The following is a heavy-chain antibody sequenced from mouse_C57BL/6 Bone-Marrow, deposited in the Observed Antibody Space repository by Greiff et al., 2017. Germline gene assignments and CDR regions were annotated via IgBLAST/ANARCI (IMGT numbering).Heavy chain of an antibody. J-gene: IGHJ2*01. Sequence: VQLQQSGPELVKPGASVKISCKASGYSFTSYYIHWVKQRPGQGLEWIGWIYPGSGNTKYNEKFKGKATLTADTSSSTAYMQLSSLTSEDSAVYYCARENYYGYVLFDYWGQGTTLTVSS. V-gene: IGHV1-66*01. D-gene: IGHD2-2*01. CDR2: IYPGSGNT. CDR1: GYSFTSYY. CDR3: ARENYYGYVLFDY.